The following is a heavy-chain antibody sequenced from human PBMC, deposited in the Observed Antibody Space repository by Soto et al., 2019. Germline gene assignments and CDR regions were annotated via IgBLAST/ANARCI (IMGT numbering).Heavy chain of an antibody. CDR2: MNPNSGNT. CDR3: ARGQKHYGDYTTDYYYYYMDV. Sequence: GASVKVSCKASGYTFTSYDINWVRQATGQGLEWMGWMNPNSGNTGYAQKFQGRVTMTRNTSISTAYMELSSLRSEDTAVYYCARGQKHYGDYTTDYYYYYMDVWGKGTTVTVSS. CDR1: GYTFTSYD. D-gene: IGHD4-17*01. J-gene: IGHJ6*03. V-gene: IGHV1-8*01.